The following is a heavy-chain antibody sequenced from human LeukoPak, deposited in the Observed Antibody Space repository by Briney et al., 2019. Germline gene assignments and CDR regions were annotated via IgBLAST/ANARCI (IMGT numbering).Heavy chain of an antibody. CDR2: IYHSGST. D-gene: IGHD7-27*01. J-gene: IGHJ5*02. CDR1: GYSISSGYY. CDR3: ARPQGELGWFDP. Sequence: SETLSLTCTVSGYSISSGYYWGWIRQPPGKGLEWIGSIYHSGSTYYNPSLKSRVTISVDTSKNQFSLKLSSVTAADTAVYYCARPQGELGWFDPWGQGTLVTVSS. V-gene: IGHV4-38-2*02.